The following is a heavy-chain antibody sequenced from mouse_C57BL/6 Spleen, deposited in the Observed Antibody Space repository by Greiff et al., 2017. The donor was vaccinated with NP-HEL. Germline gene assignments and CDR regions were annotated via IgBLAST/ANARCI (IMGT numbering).Heavy chain of an antibody. V-gene: IGHV1-22*01. J-gene: IGHJ2*01. D-gene: IGHD2-5*01. CDR2: INPNNGGT. CDR3: ARYLHYSNYLDY. Sequence: QLQQSGPELVKPGASVKMSCKASGYTFTDYNMHWVKQSHGKSLEWIGYINPNNGGTSYNQKFKGKATLTVNKSSSTAYMELRSLTSEDSAVYYCARYLHYSNYLDYWGQGTTLTVSS. CDR1: GYTFTDYN.